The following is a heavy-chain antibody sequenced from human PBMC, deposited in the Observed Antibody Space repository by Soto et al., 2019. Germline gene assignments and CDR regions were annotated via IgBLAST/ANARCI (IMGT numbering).Heavy chain of an antibody. D-gene: IGHD2-2*03. V-gene: IGHV5-51*01. CDR1: GFPFSHYW. Sequence: GESLKISCTGSGFPFSHYWIGSVRQMPGKGLEWMGIIYPGDSDTTYSPSFQGQVTISADKPISTAYLQWSSLKASDTAIYYCVRPGYCSRTDCSDFDYWGQGTQVTVSS. CDR2: IYPGDSDT. CDR3: VRPGYCSRTDCSDFDY. J-gene: IGHJ4*02.